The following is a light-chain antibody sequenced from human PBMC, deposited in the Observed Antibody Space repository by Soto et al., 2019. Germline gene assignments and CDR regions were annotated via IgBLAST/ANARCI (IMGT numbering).Light chain of an antibody. V-gene: IGKV1-12*01. CDR1: QGISNW. J-gene: IGKJ2*01. CDR3: QQANSFPYT. CDR2: ATS. Sequence: DIQMTQSPSSVSASVGDRVTITCRASQGISNWLAWYQQKAGKAPKLLIYATSTLQSGVPSRFRGSGSGIEFTLTISSLQPEDVATYYCQQANSFPYTFGQGTKLEIK.